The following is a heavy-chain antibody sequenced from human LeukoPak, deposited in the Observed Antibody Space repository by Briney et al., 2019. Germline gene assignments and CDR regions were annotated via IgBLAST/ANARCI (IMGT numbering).Heavy chain of an antibody. Sequence: SETLSLTCTVSGVSISSSSYYWSWIRQPPGKGLEWIGYIYYSGSTNYNPSLKSRVTISVDTSKNQFSLKLSSVTAADTAVYYCARDGSGSYSGWSDPWGQGTLVTVSS. CDR2: IYYSGST. CDR1: GVSISSSSYY. V-gene: IGHV4-61*01. CDR3: ARDGSGSYSGWSDP. J-gene: IGHJ5*02. D-gene: IGHD3-10*01.